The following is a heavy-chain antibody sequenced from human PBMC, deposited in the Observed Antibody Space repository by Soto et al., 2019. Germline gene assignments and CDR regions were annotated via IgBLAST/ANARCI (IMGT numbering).Heavy chain of an antibody. CDR3: ARTYYDFWSGYFSVPDYYYMDV. Sequence: SETLSLTCTVSGGSISSGGYYWSWIRQHPGKGLEWIGYIYYSGSTYYNPSLKSRVTISVDTSKNQFSLKLSSVTAADTAVYYCARTYYDFWSGYFSVPDYYYMDVWGKGTTVTVSS. D-gene: IGHD3-3*01. J-gene: IGHJ6*03. CDR1: GGSISSGGYY. V-gene: IGHV4-31*03. CDR2: IYYSGST.